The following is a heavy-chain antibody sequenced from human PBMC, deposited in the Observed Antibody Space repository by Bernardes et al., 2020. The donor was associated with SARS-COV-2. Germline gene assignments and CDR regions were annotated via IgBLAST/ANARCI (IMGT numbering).Heavy chain of an antibody. Sequence: SETLSLTCTVSGGSISSYYWSWIRQPPGKGLEWIGYIYYSGSTNYNPSLKSRVTISVDTSKNQFSLKLSSVTAADTAVYYCARGWASGWYAYNWFDPWGQGTLVTVSS. CDR1: GGSISSYY. V-gene: IGHV4-59*01. J-gene: IGHJ5*02. CDR3: ARGWASGWYAYNWFDP. CDR2: IYYSGST. D-gene: IGHD6-19*01.